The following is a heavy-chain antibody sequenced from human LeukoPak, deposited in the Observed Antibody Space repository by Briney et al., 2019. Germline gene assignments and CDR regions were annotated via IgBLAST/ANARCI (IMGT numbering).Heavy chain of an antibody. CDR3: ARLTGTDYYFDY. Sequence: SETLSLTCTVSTYSITNAYYWGWIRQPPGKGLEWIGSVFHSGTTYYNPSLKSRVTMSVDTSKNQFSLKLSSVTAADTAVYYCARLTGTDYYFDYWGQGTLVTVSS. CDR1: TYSITNAYY. J-gene: IGHJ4*02. V-gene: IGHV4-38-2*02. CDR2: VFHSGTT. D-gene: IGHD1-1*01.